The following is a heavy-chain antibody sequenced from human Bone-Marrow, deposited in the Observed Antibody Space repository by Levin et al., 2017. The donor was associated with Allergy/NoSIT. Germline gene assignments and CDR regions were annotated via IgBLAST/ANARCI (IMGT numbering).Heavy chain of an antibody. V-gene: IGHV4-59*08. J-gene: IGHJ5*02. CDR3: ARTYYYDSSGYDYSAAGFDP. CDR1: GGSISSYY. Sequence: PSETLSLTCTVSGGSISSYYWSWIRQPPGKGLEWIGYIYYSGSTNYNPSLKSRVTISVDTSKNQFSLKLSSVTAADTAVYYCARTYYYDSSGYDYSAAGFDPWGQGTLVTVSS. D-gene: IGHD3-22*01. CDR2: IYYSGST.